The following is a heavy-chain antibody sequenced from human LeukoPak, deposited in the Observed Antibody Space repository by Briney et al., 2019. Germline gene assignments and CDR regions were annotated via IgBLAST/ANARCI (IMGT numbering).Heavy chain of an antibody. CDR1: GFTFSSYW. V-gene: IGHV3-74*01. D-gene: IGHD1-7*01. J-gene: IGHJ5*02. CDR3: AILTGTTEVP. CDR2: INTDGSST. Sequence: GGSQRLSCAASGFTFSSYWMHWVRQAPGKGLVWVSRINTDGSSTSYADSVKGRFTISRDNAKNTLYLQMNSLRAEDTAVYYCAILTGTTEVPWGQGTLVTVSS.